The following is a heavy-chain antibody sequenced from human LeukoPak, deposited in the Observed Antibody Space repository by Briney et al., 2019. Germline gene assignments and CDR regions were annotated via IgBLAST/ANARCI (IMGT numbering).Heavy chain of an antibody. Sequence: AGGSLRLSCAASGFTFSSYSMNWVRQAPGKGLEWVSSISSSSSYIYYADSVKGRFTISRDNAKNSLYLQMNSLRAEDTAVYYCARDLNARAGTTALGYWGQGTLVTVSS. CDR3: ARDLNARAGTTALGY. CDR1: GFTFSSYS. D-gene: IGHD1-1*01. V-gene: IGHV3-21*01. J-gene: IGHJ4*02. CDR2: ISSSSSYI.